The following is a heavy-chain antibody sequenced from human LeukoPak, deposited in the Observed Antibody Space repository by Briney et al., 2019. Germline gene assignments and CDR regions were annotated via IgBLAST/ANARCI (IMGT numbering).Heavy chain of an antibody. Sequence: SETLSLTCTVSGGSISSSSYYWGWIRQPPGKGLEWIGSIYYSGSSYYNPSLKSRVTISVDTSKNQFSLKLSSVTAADTAVYYCARERETDYEFGTYYGMDVWGQGTTVTVSS. CDR3: ARERETDYEFGTYYGMDV. CDR2: IYYSGSS. CDR1: GGSISSSSYY. V-gene: IGHV4-39*07. D-gene: IGHD4-17*01. J-gene: IGHJ6*02.